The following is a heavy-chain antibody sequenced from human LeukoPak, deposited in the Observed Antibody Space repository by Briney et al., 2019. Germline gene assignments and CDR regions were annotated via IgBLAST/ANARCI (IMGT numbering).Heavy chain of an antibody. Sequence: PGGSLRLSCAASGFTFSSYAMSWVRQAPGKGLEWVSSISGSGGSTDYAGSVKGRFTISRDNSKNTLYLQMNSLRAEDTAVYYCVKHRGYSGGCSDYWGQGTLVTVSS. CDR2: ISGSGGST. CDR3: VKHRGYSGGCSDY. D-gene: IGHD6-19*01. V-gene: IGHV3-23*01. CDR1: GFTFSSYA. J-gene: IGHJ4*02.